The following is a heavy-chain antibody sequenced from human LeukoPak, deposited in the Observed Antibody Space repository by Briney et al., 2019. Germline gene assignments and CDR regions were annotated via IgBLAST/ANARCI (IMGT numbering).Heavy chain of an antibody. V-gene: IGHV3-9*01. J-gene: IGHJ4*02. D-gene: IGHD2-2*01. Sequence: GRSLRLPCAASGFTFEDHVMHWVRQAPGKGLEWVSSISWSGDRMGYADAVKGRFTISRDSAKNSLFLQMNSLRVEDTALYYCAKDLGGSATTVWGQGTLVTVSS. CDR3: AKDLGGSATTV. CDR2: ISWSGDRM. CDR1: GFTFEDHV.